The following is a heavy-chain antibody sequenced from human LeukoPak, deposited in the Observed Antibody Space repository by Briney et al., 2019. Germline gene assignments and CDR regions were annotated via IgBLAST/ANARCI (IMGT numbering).Heavy chain of an antibody. Sequence: GGSLRLSCAASGFTFSSYAMSWVRQAPGKGLEWVSAISGSGGSTYYADSVKGRFTISRDNSQNTLYLQMNSLRADDTAVYYCAKGTTAGLRYFDWSTDYWGQGTLVTVSS. V-gene: IGHV3-23*01. D-gene: IGHD3-9*01. J-gene: IGHJ4*02. CDR3: AKGTTAGLRYFDWSTDY. CDR1: GFTFSSYA. CDR2: ISGSGGST.